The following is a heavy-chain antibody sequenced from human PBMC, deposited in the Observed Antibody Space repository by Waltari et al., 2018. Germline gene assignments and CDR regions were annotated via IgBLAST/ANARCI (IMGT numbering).Heavy chain of an antibody. CDR2: IYHSGRT. J-gene: IGHJ4*02. Sequence: QVQLQESGPGLVKPSETLSLTCAVSGYSISSVYYWGWIRQPPGKGLEWMGSIYHSGRTDYNTSRKSGVTISVETSKNQCSLKLSAVTAADTAVYYCARHVVGAAIDYWGQGTLVTVSA. CDR1: GYSISSVYY. V-gene: IGHV4-38-2*01. CDR3: ARHVVGAAIDY. D-gene: IGHD1-26*01.